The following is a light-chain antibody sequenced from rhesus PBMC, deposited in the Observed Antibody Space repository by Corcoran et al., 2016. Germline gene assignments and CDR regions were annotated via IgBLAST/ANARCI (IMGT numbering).Light chain of an antibody. CDR1: SSDIGGYNY. J-gene: IGLJ1*01. V-gene: IGLV2-32*02. CDR3: SSYASSSTYI. Sequence: QAALTPPRSVSGSPGQSVPISCTGTSSDIGGYNYVSWYQQHPGTAPKLMIYEVSKRPSGVSDRFSGSKSGNTASLTISGLQAEDEADYYCSSYASSSTYIFGAGTRLTVL. CDR2: EVS.